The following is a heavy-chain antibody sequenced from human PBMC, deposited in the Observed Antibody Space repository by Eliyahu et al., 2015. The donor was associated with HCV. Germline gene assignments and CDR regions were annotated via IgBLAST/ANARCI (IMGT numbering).Heavy chain of an antibody. D-gene: IGHD1-1*01. CDR2: SYSSGQA. J-gene: IGHJ6*02. CDR1: AGSISSGGYF. Sequence: QVQLQESGPGLVKPSQTLSLTCVVSAGSISSGGYFWXWIRQHPGRGLEWIVYSYSSGQAYYNPPLESRVKISIDMSKNQFSLDVNSVTAADTAVYYCAAAPLPSRDNNYYHYYTLNVWGLGTTVTVSS. V-gene: IGHV4-31*11. CDR3: AAAPLPSRDNNYYHYYTLNV.